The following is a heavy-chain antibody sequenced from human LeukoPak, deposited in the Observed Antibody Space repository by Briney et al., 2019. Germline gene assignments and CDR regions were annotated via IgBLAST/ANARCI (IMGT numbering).Heavy chain of an antibody. CDR1: GGSINNYY. D-gene: IGHD3-10*01. J-gene: IGHJ4*02. CDR3: ARHPNYGSGSYYTPFDY. V-gene: IGHV4-59*01. CDR2: IYHSGST. Sequence: SETLSLTCTVSGGSINNYYWSWIRQPPGKGLEWIGHIYHSGSTNYSPSLESRVTMSVDMSKNQFSLNLSSVTAADTAVYYCARHPNYGSGSYYTPFDYWGQGTLVTVSS.